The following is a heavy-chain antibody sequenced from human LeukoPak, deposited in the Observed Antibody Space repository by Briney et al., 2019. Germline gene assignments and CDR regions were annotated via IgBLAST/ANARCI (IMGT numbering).Heavy chain of an antibody. CDR1: GFTFNRYN. CDR3: AKGDCSSTNCYPNY. Sequence: GGSLRLSCAASGFTFNRYNMNWVRRAPGKGLEWVSSISTSSSYIYYADSVKGRFSISRDNAKNSLYVQMNSLRADDTAVYYCAKGDCSSTNCYPNYWGQGILVTVSS. D-gene: IGHD2-2*01. J-gene: IGHJ4*02. V-gene: IGHV3-21*04. CDR2: ISTSSSYI.